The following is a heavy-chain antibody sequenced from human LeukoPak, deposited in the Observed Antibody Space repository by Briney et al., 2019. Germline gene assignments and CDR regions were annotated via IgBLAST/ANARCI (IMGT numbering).Heavy chain of an antibody. CDR2: ISAYNGNT. D-gene: IGHD3-3*01. J-gene: IGHJ4*02. V-gene: IGHV1-18*01. CDR3: ARGPAYYDFWSGYYHLFDY. Sequence: PSVKVSCKASGYTFTSYGISWVRQAPGQGLEWMGWISAYNGNTNYAQKLQGRVTMTTDTSTSTAYMELRSLRSDDTAVYYCARGPAYYDFWSGYYHLFDYWGQGTLVTVSS. CDR1: GYTFTSYG.